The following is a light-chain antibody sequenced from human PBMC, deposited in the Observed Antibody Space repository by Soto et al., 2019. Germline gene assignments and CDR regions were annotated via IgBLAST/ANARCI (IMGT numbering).Light chain of an antibody. CDR3: QSYDNSLSGWV. V-gene: IGLV1-40*01. Sequence: QSVLTQPPSVSGAPGQRVTIPCTGSSSNIGAGFDVHWYQQLPGTAPKLLIYGNSNRPSGVPERFSGSKSGSSASLAITGLQAEDEAEYYCQSYDNSLSGWVFSGGTKLTVL. CDR1: SSNIGAGFD. J-gene: IGLJ3*02. CDR2: GNS.